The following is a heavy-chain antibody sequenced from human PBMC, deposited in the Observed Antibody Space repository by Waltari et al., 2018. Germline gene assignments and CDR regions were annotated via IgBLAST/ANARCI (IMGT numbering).Heavy chain of an antibody. CDR2: TYYRSKWYN. CDR3: ARVTLGYSGYGGPVAYFDY. CDR1: GDSVPSNTAA. J-gene: IGHJ4*02. V-gene: IGHV6-1*01. Sequence: QVQLQQSGPGLVKPSQTLPPTYAISGDSVPSNTAAWHWTRPHPPSGPEWLGRTYYRSKWYNYYAVSVKSRITINPDTSKNQFSLQLNSVTPEDTAVYYCARVTLGYSGYGGPVAYFDYWGQGTLVTVSS. D-gene: IGHD5-12*01.